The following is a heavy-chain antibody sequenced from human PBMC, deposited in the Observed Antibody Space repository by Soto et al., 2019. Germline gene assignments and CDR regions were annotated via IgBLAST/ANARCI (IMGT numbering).Heavy chain of an antibody. J-gene: IGHJ3*02. CDR3: VRGGYMHACDI. V-gene: IGHV3-74*01. Sequence: EVQLVESGGGLVQPGGSLRLSCAASGFTFSSYWMYWVRQAPGKGLEWVSHMNNDGSYIIYAESVKGRFTFSRDNAKNTLSMQMNSLRAEDTAVYYCVRGGYMHACDIWGQGTMVTVSS. CDR1: GFTFSSYW. D-gene: IGHD6-13*01. CDR2: MNNDGSYI.